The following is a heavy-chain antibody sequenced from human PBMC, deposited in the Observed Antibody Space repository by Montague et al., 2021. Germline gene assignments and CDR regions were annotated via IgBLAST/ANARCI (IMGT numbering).Heavy chain of an antibody. V-gene: IGHV4-39*01. D-gene: IGHD5-24*01. Sequence: SETLSLTCTVSGGSISSSSYHWGWIRQPPGKGLEWIGSIYYSGSTYYNPSLKSRVTISVDTSKNQFSLKLSSVTAADTAVYYCASSSRGRLLQSYFDYWGQGTLVTVSS. J-gene: IGHJ4*02. CDR3: ASSSRGRLLQSYFDY. CDR2: IYYSGST. CDR1: GGSISSSSYH.